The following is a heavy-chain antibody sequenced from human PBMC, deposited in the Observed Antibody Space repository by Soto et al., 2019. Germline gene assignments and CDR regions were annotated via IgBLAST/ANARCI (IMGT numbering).Heavy chain of an antibody. CDR3: ARVVWRDPDCISTSCCYSWCDP. CDR2: IIPIFGTP. D-gene: IGHD2-2*01. J-gene: IGHJ5*02. CDR1: GGTFSIYG. Sequence: QVQLVQSGAEVKKPGSSVKVSCKASGGTFSIYGISWVRQAPGQGLEWMGGIIPIFGTPNYAQKFQGGVTIMSDESASTAYMELSSLRSEDTAVYYCARVVWRDPDCISTSCCYSWCDPWGQGTVVTVSS. V-gene: IGHV1-69*05.